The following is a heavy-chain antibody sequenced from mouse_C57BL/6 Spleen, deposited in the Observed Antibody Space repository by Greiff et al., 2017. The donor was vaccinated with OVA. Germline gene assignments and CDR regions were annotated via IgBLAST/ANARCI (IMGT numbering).Heavy chain of an antibody. J-gene: IGHJ2*01. D-gene: IGHD2-3*01. V-gene: IGHV3-6*01. CDR1: GYSITSGYY. CDR3: ARWDGYYAFDY. Sequence: DVQLQESGPGLVKPSQSLSLTCSVTGYSITSGYYWNWIRQFPGNKLEWMGYISYDGSNNYNPSLKNRISITRDTSKNQFFLKLNSVTTEDTATYYCARWDGYYAFDYWGQGTTLTVSS. CDR2: ISYDGSN.